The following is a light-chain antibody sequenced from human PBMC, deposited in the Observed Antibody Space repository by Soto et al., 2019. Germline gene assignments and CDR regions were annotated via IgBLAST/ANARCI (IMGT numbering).Light chain of an antibody. CDR1: SSDIGGHNY. Sequence: QSALTQPASVSGSPRQSITISCTGTSSDIGGHNYVSWYQQHPGKAPKVMIYDVSNRPSGVSNRFSGSKSGNTASLTISGVQAEDESDYYCSSYTGSSVVFGGGTKLTVL. CDR2: DVS. CDR3: SSYTGSSVV. J-gene: IGLJ2*01. V-gene: IGLV2-14*01.